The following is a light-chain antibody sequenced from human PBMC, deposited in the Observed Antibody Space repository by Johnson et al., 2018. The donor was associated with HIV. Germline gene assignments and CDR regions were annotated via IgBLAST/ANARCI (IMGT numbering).Light chain of an antibody. CDR1: SSNIGNNY. V-gene: IGLV1-51*01. Sequence: QSVLTQPPSVSAAPGQKVTISCSGSSSNIGNNYVSWYQQLPGTVPKLLIYDNNKRPSGLPARFSGSKSGASATLGITGLQTGDEADYYCGTWDSSLTTYVFGTGTKVTVL. CDR3: GTWDSSLTTYV. CDR2: DNN. J-gene: IGLJ1*01.